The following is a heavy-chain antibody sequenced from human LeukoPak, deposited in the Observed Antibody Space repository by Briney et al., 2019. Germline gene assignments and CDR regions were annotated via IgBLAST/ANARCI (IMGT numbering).Heavy chain of an antibody. D-gene: IGHD5-18*01. CDR2: ISSSGSTI. J-gene: IGHJ4*02. CDR3: AREATAMVDY. CDR1: GFTFSSYS. V-gene: IGHV3-48*04. Sequence: GGSLRLSCAASGFTFSSYSMNWVRQAPGKGLEWVSYISSSGSTIYYADSVKGRFTISRDNAKNSLYLQMNSLRAEDTAVYYCAREATAMVDYWGQGTLVTVSS.